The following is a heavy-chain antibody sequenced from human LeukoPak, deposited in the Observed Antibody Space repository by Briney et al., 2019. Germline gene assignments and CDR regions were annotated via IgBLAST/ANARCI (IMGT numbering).Heavy chain of an antibody. CDR2: ISSSSSTI. J-gene: IGHJ3*02. CDR3: ARVRLPYDFWSGYPSGAFDI. D-gene: IGHD3-3*01. V-gene: IGHV3-48*01. Sequence: GGSLRLSCAASGFTFSSYSMNWVRQAPGKGLERVSYISSSSSTIYYADSVKGRFTISRDNAKNSLYLQMNSLRAEDTAVYYCARVRLPYDFWSGYPSGAFDIWGQGTMVTVSS. CDR1: GFTFSSYS.